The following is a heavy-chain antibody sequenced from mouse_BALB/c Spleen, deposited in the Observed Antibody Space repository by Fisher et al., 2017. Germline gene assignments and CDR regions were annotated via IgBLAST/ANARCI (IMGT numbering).Heavy chain of an antibody. V-gene: IGHV1-20*01. J-gene: IGHJ4*01. Sequence: KFKGKATLTVDTSSSTAYMQLLSLTSEDSAVYYCGRRYGYFYAMDYWGQGTSVTVSS. D-gene: IGHD1-2*01. CDR3: GRRYGYFYAMDY.